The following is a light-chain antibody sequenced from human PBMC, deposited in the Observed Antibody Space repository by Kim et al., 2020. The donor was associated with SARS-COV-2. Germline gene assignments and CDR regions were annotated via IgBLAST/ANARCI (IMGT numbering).Light chain of an antibody. Sequence: SATVGDRFTITCRASQSSSSYLNWYQQKPGKAPKLLIYAASSLQSGVPSRFSGSGSGTDFTLTISSLQPEDFATYYCQQSYSTPYSFGQGTKLEI. CDR2: AAS. CDR3: QQSYSTPYS. CDR1: QSSSSY. V-gene: IGKV1-39*01. J-gene: IGKJ2*03.